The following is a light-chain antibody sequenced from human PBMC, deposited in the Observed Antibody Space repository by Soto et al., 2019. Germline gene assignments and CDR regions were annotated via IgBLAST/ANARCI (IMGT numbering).Light chain of an antibody. Sequence: DIVMTQSPDSLAVSPGERATLSCWASETVATNLAWYQQKPGQAPRLLISGASTRAAGISDRFRGSGSGTEFTLTISSLRSEDSAIYYCQQYFEWPPMTFGQGTKVEI. J-gene: IGKJ1*01. CDR3: QQYFEWPPMT. V-gene: IGKV3-15*01. CDR1: ETVATN. CDR2: GAS.